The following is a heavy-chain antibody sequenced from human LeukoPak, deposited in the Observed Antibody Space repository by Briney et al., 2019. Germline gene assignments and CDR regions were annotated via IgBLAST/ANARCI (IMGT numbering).Heavy chain of an antibody. CDR2: ISYDGSNK. J-gene: IGHJ4*02. V-gene: IGHV3-30*18. CDR3: AKGKPSSLWPPFDD. CDR1: GFTFRTYG. D-gene: IGHD5-18*01. Sequence: PGGSLRLSCAAPGFTFRTYGIHWVRQAPGKGLEWVAVISYDGSNKYYADSVKGRFTISRDNSKNTLYLQMNSLKPEDTAVYYCAKGKPSSLWPPFDDWGQGTLVTVSS.